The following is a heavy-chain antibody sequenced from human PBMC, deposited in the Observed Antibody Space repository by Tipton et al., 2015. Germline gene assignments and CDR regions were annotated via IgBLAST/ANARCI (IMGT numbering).Heavy chain of an antibody. J-gene: IGHJ3*02. CDR3: ARYPPFYYDSGTYNGGDAFNI. V-gene: IGHV3-48*03. CDR1: GFTFSDYE. Sequence: GSLRLSCEASGFTFSDYEMTWVRQAPGKGLEWISYITASGVTIYYAASVEGRFTVSRDNAKNSLYLQMNSLRAEDAAVYYCARYPPFYYDSGTYNGGDAFNIWGRGTMVTVSS. D-gene: IGHD3-22*01. CDR2: ITASGVTI.